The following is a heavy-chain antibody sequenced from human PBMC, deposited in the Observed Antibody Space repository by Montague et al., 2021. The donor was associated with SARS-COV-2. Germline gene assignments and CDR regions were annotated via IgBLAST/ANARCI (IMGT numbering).Heavy chain of an antibody. CDR1: GGSITSSLYY. V-gene: IGHV4-61*05. J-gene: IGHJ4*02. CDR2: IYYSGST. Sequence: SETLSLTCTVSGGSITSSLYYWGWIRQPPGKGLEWIGYIYYSGSTNYNPSLKSRVTISIDTSKNQFSLELSSVTTADMAVYYCASPGGYCTGGSCYYVYWGQGTLVTVSS. D-gene: IGHD2-15*01. CDR3: ASPGGYCTGGSCYYVY.